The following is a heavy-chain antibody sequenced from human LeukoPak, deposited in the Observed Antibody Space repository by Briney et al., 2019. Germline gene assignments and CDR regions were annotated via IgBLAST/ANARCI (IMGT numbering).Heavy chain of an antibody. CDR1: GFTFSSYG. CDR2: ISYDGSNK. J-gene: IGHJ6*02. V-gene: IGHV3-30*18. CDR3: AKSLHPYYYGMDV. Sequence: GGSLRLSCAASGFTFSSYGMHWVRQAPGKGLEWVAVISYDGSNKYYADSAKGRFTISRDNSKNTLYLQMNSLRAEDTAVYYCAKSLHPYYYGMDVWGQGTTVTVSS.